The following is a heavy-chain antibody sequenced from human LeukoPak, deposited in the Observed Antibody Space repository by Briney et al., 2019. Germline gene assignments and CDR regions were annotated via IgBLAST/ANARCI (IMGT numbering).Heavy chain of an antibody. CDR1: GYTFTSYY. V-gene: IGHV1-46*01. D-gene: IGHD6-25*01. Sequence: ASVKVSCKASGYTFTSYYVHRVRQPPGQGLQWMGIINPTSGDTNYAENFQGRVTMTRDMSTRTVYMELSSLRYEDTAVYYCARYGFSSVWQGGWNAFDIWGHGRMVTVSS. CDR2: INPTSGDT. J-gene: IGHJ3*02. CDR3: ARYGFSSVWQGGWNAFDI.